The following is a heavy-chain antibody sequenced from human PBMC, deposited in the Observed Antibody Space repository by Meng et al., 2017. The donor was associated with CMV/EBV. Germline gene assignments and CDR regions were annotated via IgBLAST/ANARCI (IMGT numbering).Heavy chain of an antibody. Sequence: QLELPRWGAGLLKPSVSLSSPVPVLCGCLSVYNWIWIRQPTGKGLEGIGEINHSGSTNYNPSLQSPVTISVDTSKNQFSLKLSSVTAADTAVYYCARVWDSGWDYWGQGTLVTVSS. J-gene: IGHJ4*02. V-gene: IGHV4-34*01. CDR3: ARVWDSGWDY. CDR1: CGCLSVYN. CDR2: INHSGST. D-gene: IGHD3-22*01.